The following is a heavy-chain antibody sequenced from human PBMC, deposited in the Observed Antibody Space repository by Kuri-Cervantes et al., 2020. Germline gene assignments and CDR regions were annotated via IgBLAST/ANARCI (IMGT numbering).Heavy chain of an antibody. CDR1: GGTFSSYA. D-gene: IGHD5-24*01. Sequence: SVKVSCKASGGTFSSYAISWVRQAPGQGLEWMGGIIPIFGIANYAQKFQGRVTITADKSTSTAYMELSSLRSEDTAVYYCARGGRDGYNREHFDYWGQGTLVTVSS. CDR3: ARGGRDGYNREHFDY. CDR2: IIPIFGIA. J-gene: IGHJ4*02. V-gene: IGHV1-69*10.